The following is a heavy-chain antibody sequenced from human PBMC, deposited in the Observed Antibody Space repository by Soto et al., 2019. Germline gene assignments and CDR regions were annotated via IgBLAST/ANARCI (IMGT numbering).Heavy chain of an antibody. D-gene: IGHD4-4*01. V-gene: IGHV4-34*01. CDR1: GGSFTGYY. Sequence: PSETLSLTCAVYGGSFTGYYCSWIRQPPGKGLECIGGINHSGNTNFNPSLKSRVTISVDTSKNQFSLKLSSVTAADTAVYYCASGGLGISNPPGYYYYGMDVWGQATTVTVSS. J-gene: IGHJ6*02. CDR2: INHSGNT. CDR3: ASGGLGISNPPGYYYYGMDV.